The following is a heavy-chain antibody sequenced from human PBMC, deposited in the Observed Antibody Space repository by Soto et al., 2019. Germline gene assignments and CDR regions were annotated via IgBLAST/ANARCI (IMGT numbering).Heavy chain of an antibody. V-gene: IGHV1-3*05. CDR1: GYTFTGYA. D-gene: IGHD6-19*01. Sequence: QVQLVQSGAEEKKPGASVKVSCKASGYTFTGYAMHWVRQAPGQRLEWMGWINAGNGNTKYSQKFQGRVTITRDTSASTAYMELSGLRSEDTAVDYCARAVAVPADCDYWGQGTLVTVSS. J-gene: IGHJ4*02. CDR3: ARAVAVPADCDY. CDR2: INAGNGNT.